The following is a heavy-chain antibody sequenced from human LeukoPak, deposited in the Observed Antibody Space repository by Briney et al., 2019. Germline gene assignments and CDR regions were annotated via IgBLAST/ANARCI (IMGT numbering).Heavy chain of an antibody. CDR2: IRYDGSNK. CDR1: GFTFSSYG. V-gene: IGHV3-30*02. CDR3: AKDPTTYYYYYMDV. D-gene: IGHD1-1*01. J-gene: IGHJ6*03. Sequence: GGSLRLSCAASGFTFSSYGMHGVRQAPGKGLEWVAFIRYDGSNKYYADSVKGRFTISRDNSKNTLYLQMNSLRAEDTAVYYCAKDPTTYYYYYMDVWGKGTTVTVSS.